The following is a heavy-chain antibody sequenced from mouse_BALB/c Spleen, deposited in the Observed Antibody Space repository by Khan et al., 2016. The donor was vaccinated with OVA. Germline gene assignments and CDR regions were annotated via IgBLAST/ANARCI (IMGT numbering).Heavy chain of an antibody. CDR3: ARMQGGDFDY. D-gene: IGHD6-1*01. V-gene: IGHV3-2*02. CDR2: ISYSGNT. Sequence: EVQLQESGPGLVKPSQSLSLTCTVTGYSITGDYAWYWIRQFPGNKLAWMGYISYSGNTKYNPSLKSRISITRDTSKNQSFLQFNFLTIEDTATYYGARMQGGDFDYWGQGTTVTVSS. CDR1: GYSITGDYA. J-gene: IGHJ2*01.